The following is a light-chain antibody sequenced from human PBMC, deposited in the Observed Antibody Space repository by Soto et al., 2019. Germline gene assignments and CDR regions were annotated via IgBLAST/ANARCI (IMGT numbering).Light chain of an antibody. CDR3: PQYNNWPRT. CDR1: QSVSSN. CDR2: GAS. V-gene: IGKV3-15*01. Sequence: EIVMTQSPATLSVSPGERATLSCRASQSVSSNLAWYQQKPGQAPRLLIYGASTGATGIPARFSGSGSGTEFTLTISSLQSEDFAVYYCPQYNNWPRTFGQGTKVEIK. J-gene: IGKJ1*01.